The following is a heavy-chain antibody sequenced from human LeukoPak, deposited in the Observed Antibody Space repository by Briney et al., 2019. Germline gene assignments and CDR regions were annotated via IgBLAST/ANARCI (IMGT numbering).Heavy chain of an antibody. CDR2: IVWNSGSI. V-gene: IGHV3-9*01. D-gene: IGHD6-13*01. CDR3: AKDVGYSSTFTFEY. J-gene: IGHJ4*02. Sequence: GGSLRLSCAASGFTFDDYAMHWVRQAPGKGLEWVSGIVWNSGSIDYADSVKGRFTISRDNAKSSLYLQMNSLRDEDTAFYYCAKDVGYSSTFTFEYWGQRTLVTVSS. CDR1: GFTFDDYA.